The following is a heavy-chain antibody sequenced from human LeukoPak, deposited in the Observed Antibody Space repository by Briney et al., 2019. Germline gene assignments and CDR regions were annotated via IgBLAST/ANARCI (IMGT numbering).Heavy chain of an antibody. CDR2: VRASGVGT. J-gene: IGHJ4*02. CDR3: ARGGRPDY. V-gene: IGHV3-23*01. D-gene: IGHD3-10*01. CDR1: GFTFSDHV. Sequence: PGGSLRLSCAASGFTFSDHVMSWVRQAPGKGLEWVSSVRASGVGTHYADSVKGRFTISRDNSKNTLYLQMNSLRAEDTAVYYCARGGRPDYWGQGTLVTVSS.